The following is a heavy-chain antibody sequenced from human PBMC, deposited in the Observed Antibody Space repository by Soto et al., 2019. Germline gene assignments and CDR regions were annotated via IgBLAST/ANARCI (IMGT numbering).Heavy chain of an antibody. D-gene: IGHD3-10*01. J-gene: IGHJ6*02. Sequence: EVQLLESGGGLVQPGGSLRLSCAVSGFTFNNYAMNWVRQAPGKGLEWVSSISDSGGRTYYADSVKGRFTISRDNSKNTLYLQRNSLRAEDTAIYYCAKDALWDYFYYGMDVWGQWTTVTVSS. CDR3: AKDALWDYFYYGMDV. V-gene: IGHV3-23*01. CDR2: ISDSGGRT. CDR1: GFTFNNYA.